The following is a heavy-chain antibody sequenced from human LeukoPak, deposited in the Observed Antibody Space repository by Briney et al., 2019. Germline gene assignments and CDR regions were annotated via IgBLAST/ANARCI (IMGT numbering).Heavy chain of an antibody. J-gene: IGHJ6*02. CDR3: AKDEGSTVSYYYGMDV. Sequence: GRSLRLSCAASGFTFDDYAMHWVRQAPGKGLERVSGISWNSGSIGYADSVKGRFTISRDNAKNSLYLQMNSLRAEDTALYYCAKDEGSTVSYYYGMDVWGQGTTVTVSS. V-gene: IGHV3-9*01. CDR1: GFTFDDYA. CDR2: ISWNSGSI. D-gene: IGHD4-17*01.